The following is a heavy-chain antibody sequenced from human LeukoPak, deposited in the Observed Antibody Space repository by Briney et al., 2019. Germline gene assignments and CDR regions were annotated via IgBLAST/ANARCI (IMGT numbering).Heavy chain of an antibody. D-gene: IGHD3-22*01. CDR1: GFTFSGSA. V-gene: IGHV3-23*01. CDR3: ARRRDSSGYYSGYYFDY. CDR2: ISGSGGST. Sequence: GGSLKLSCAASGFTFSGSAMHWVRQASGKGLEWVSAISGSGGSTYYADSVKGRFTISRDNSKNTLYLQMNSLRAEDTAVYYCARRRDSSGYYSGYYFDYWGQGTLVTVSS. J-gene: IGHJ4*02.